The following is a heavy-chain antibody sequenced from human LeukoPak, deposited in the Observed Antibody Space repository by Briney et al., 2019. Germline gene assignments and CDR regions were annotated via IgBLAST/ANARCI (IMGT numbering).Heavy chain of an antibody. CDR1: GGSISSGGYY. V-gene: IGHV4-31*03. CDR3: AREGRKATPRFDP. CDR2: IYYSGST. D-gene: IGHD4-23*01. J-gene: IGHJ5*02. Sequence: SETLSLTCTVSGGSISSGGYYWSWIRQHPGKGLEWIGYIYYSGSTYYNPSLKSRVTISVDTSKNQFSLKLSSVTAADTAVYYCAREGRKATPRFDPWGQGTLATVSS.